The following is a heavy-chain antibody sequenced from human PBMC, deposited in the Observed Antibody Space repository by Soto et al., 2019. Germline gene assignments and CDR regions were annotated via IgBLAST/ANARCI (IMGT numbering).Heavy chain of an antibody. V-gene: IGHV4-4*07. CDR3: ARGGQDFWSGSFDY. J-gene: IGHJ4*02. D-gene: IGHD3-3*01. CDR1: DDSISNYF. Sequence: PSETLSLTCTVSDDSISNYFCNWIRQPAGKGLEWIGRIDNSGSTNYNPSLKSRITMSADTSRNQFSLKLNSVTAADTAVYYCARGGQDFWSGSFDYWGQGALVTVS. CDR2: IDNSGST.